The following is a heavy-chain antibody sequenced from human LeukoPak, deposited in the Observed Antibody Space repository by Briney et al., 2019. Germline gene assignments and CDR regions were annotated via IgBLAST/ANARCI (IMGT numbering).Heavy chain of an antibody. V-gene: IGHV4-31*03. Sequence: SQTLSLTCTVSGGSISSGGYYWSWIRQHPGKGLEWIGYIYYSGSTYYNPSLKSRVTISVDTSKNQSSLKLASVTAADTAVYYCASRGSTSEFDYWGQGTLVTVSS. CDR3: ASRGSTSEFDY. J-gene: IGHJ4*02. CDR1: GGSISSGGYY. D-gene: IGHD2-2*01. CDR2: IYYSGST.